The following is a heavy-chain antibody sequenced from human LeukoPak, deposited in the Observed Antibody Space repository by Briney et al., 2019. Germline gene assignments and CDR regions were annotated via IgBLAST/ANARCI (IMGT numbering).Heavy chain of an antibody. CDR1: GGSISSYY. D-gene: IGHD1-26*01. J-gene: IGHJ2*01. CDR3: ARAPPLWGGSYSEHWYFDL. Sequence: SETLSLTCTVSGGSISSYYWSWIRQPAGKGLEWIGRIYTSGSTNYNPSLKSRVTISVDTSKNQFSLKLSSVTAADTAVYYCARAPPLWGGSYSEHWYFDLWGRGTLVTVSS. V-gene: IGHV4-4*07. CDR2: IYTSGST.